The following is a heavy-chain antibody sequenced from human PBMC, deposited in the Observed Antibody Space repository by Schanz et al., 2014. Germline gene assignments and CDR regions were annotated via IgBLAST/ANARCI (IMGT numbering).Heavy chain of an antibody. Sequence: QVQLVQSGGEVKTPGASMKVSCKASGGTFSTYPINWLRQAPGQGLEWMGRIIPIHGIVNYAQRFQDRVRITADKSTSTAYMELSSLRSDDTAVYYCARGGGPEDVFDIWGQGTILTVSS. CDR1: GGTFSTYP. V-gene: IGHV1-69*04. CDR3: ARGGGPEDVFDI. D-gene: IGHD5-12*01. CDR2: IIPIHGIV. J-gene: IGHJ3*02.